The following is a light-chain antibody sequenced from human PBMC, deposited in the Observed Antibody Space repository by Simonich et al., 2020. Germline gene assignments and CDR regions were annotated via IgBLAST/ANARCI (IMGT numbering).Light chain of an antibody. CDR2: DAS. CDR1: QSISSY. Sequence: DIQMTQSPSSLSASVGDRVTITCRASQSISSYLNWYQQKPGKAPKLLIYDASSLQRGVPSRFSGSGSGTEFTLTISSLQPEDFATYYCQQLNSYPYTFGQGTKLEIK. CDR3: QQLNSYPYT. V-gene: IGKV1-9*01. J-gene: IGKJ2*01.